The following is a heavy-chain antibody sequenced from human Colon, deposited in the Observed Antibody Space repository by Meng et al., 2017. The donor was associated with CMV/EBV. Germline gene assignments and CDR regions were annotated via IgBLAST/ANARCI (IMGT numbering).Heavy chain of an antibody. CDR1: GSSFSNSW. CDR3: ASTGPLYGLYFCY. D-gene: IGHD2-8*01. V-gene: IGHV3-7*01. J-gene: IGHJ4*02. CDR2: TNEDGSDK. Sequence: GESLKISCAASGSSFSNSWMIWVRRAPGMGLEWVAKTNEDGSDKYYVDSVKGRFTIFRDNAKNSVYLQMNSLRAEDTAVYYCASTGPLYGLYFCYWGQGTLVTVSS.